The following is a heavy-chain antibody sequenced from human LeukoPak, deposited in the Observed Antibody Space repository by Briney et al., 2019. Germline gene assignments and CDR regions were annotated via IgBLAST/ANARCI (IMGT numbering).Heavy chain of an antibody. D-gene: IGHD3-10*01. CDR2: ISYDGSNK. Sequence: PGGSLRLSCAASGFTFSSYAMHWVRQAPGKGLEWVAVISYDGSNKYYADSVKGRFTISRDNSKNTLYLQMNSLRAEDTAVYYCARVAMVRGVKGDYFDYWGQGTLVTVSS. CDR1: GFTFSSYA. V-gene: IGHV3-30-3*01. J-gene: IGHJ4*02. CDR3: ARVAMVRGVKGDYFDY.